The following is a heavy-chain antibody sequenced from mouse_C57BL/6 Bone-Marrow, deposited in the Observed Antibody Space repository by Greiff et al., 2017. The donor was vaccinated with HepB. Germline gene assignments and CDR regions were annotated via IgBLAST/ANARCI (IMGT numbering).Heavy chain of an antibody. Sequence: QVQLQQSGAELVRPGTSVKVSCKASGYAFTNYLIEWVKQRPGQGLEWIGVINPGSGGTNYNEKFKGKATLTADKSSSTAYMQLSSLTSEDSAVYSCAREDGNYLPWFAYWGQGTLVTVSA. CDR1: GYAFTNYL. D-gene: IGHD2-1*01. J-gene: IGHJ3*01. V-gene: IGHV1-54*01. CDR2: INPGSGGT. CDR3: AREDGNYLPWFAY.